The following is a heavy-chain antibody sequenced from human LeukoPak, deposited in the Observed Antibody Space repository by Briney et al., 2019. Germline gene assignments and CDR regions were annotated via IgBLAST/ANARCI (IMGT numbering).Heavy chain of an antibody. CDR2: MSHSGST. CDR1: GGSFSGYY. J-gene: IGHJ4*02. Sequence: SETLSLTCAVYGGSFSGYYWSWLRQPPGKGLEWIGEMSHSGSTNYNPSLKSRVTISVDTSKNQFSLKLSSVTAADTAVYYCARGSSTSCYCYWGQGTLVTVSS. CDR3: ARGSSTSCYCY. V-gene: IGHV4-34*01. D-gene: IGHD2-2*01.